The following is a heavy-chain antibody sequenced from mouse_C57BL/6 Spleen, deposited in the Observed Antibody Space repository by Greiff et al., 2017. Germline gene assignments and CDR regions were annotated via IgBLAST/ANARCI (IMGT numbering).Heavy chain of an antibody. CDR3: ARGGLLRSFDY. V-gene: IGHV1-69*01. J-gene: IGHJ2*01. Sequence: VQLQQPGAELVMPGASVKLSCKASGYTFTSYWMHWVKQRPGQGLEWIGEIDPSDSYTNYNQKFKGKSTLTVDKSSSTAYMQLSSLTSEDSAVXYCARGGLLRSFDYWGQGTTLTVSS. CDR1: GYTFTSYW. D-gene: IGHD1-1*01. CDR2: IDPSDSYT.